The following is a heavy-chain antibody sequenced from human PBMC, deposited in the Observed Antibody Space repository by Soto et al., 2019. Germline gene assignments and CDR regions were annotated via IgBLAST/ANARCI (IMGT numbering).Heavy chain of an antibody. CDR3: AKDIALRYCSSTSCYFRVHGMDV. CDR2: ISWNSGSI. CDR1: GFTFDDYA. D-gene: IGHD2-2*01. Sequence: ESGGGLVQPGRSLRLSCAASGFTFDDYAMHWVRQAPGKGLEWVSGISWNSGSIGYADSVKGRFTISRDNAKNSLYLQMNSLRAEDTALYYCAKDIALRYCSSTSCYFRVHGMDVWGQGTTVTVSS. J-gene: IGHJ6*02. V-gene: IGHV3-9*01.